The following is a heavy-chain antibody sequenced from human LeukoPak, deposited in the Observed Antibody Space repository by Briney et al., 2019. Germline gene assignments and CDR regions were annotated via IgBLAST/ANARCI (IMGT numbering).Heavy chain of an antibody. D-gene: IGHD6-13*01. J-gene: IGHJ4*02. CDR1: GFTFRRYG. V-gene: IGHV3-30*03. CDR3: ARCIESSWYSPEY. Sequence: GRSLRLSCAASGFTFRRYGMHGVRQAPGKGLEGVAVISYDGYTKYYTDSVRGRFSISRDNSKSTLYLQMNSLTAEDTAVFYCARCIESSWYSPEYWRQGTLVTVSS. CDR2: ISYDGYTK.